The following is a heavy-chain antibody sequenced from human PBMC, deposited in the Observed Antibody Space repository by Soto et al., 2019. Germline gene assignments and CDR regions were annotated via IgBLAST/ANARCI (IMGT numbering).Heavy chain of an antibody. D-gene: IGHD3-22*01. J-gene: IGHJ6*02. V-gene: IGHV1-69*01. CDR1: GGTFSKYG. Sequence: QVQLVQSGAEMQQPGASVRVSCKASGGTFSKYGFSWVRQAPGQGLEWLGGTIPMFGTPNYAQKFQGRVAISADESTATVYMELSSLRSEDTAVYFCARPLRDRNYYYGMAVWGQGTTVTVSS. CDR2: TIPMFGTP. CDR3: ARPLRDRNYYYGMAV.